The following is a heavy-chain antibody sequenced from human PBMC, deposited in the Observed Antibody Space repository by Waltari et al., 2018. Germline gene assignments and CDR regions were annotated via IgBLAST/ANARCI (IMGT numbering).Heavy chain of an antibody. D-gene: IGHD2-8*01. CDR1: GFTFSDYV. CDR2: IRSKAYGGTK. Sequence: EVQLVESGGGSVQPGRSLRLSCTGSGFTFSDYVMTWVRQTPGKGLEWLGLIRSKAYGGTKEYAAAVKGRFTISRDDSKSIAHLQINSLKIEDTAVYYCGRDYRSHYGNNGAWGVFDIWGQGTMVTVSS. CDR3: GRDYRSHYGNNGAWGVFDI. J-gene: IGHJ3*02. V-gene: IGHV3-49*04.